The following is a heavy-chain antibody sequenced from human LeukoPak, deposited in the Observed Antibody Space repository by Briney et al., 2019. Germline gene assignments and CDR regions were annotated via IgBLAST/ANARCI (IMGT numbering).Heavy chain of an antibody. CDR2: IKQDGSEK. Sequence: GGSLRLSCAASGFTFSSYWMSWVRQAPGKGLEWVANIKQDGSEKYYVDSVKGRFTISRDNAKNSLYLQMNSLRAEDTAVYYCARDQRAGYYYYYMDVWGKGTTVTIS. D-gene: IGHD3-10*01. J-gene: IGHJ6*03. CDR1: GFTFSSYW. CDR3: ARDQRAGYYYYYMDV. V-gene: IGHV3-7*01.